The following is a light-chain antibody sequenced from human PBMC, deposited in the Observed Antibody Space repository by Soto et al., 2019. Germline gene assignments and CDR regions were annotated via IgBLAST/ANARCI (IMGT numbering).Light chain of an antibody. CDR1: QSVSSY. CDR3: EQRSGWPWT. Sequence: EIVLTQSPATLSLSPGERATLSCRASQSVSSYLAWYQQKPGQAPRLLIYEASNRATDIPARFSGSGSVTDFTLTISSLEPEYFALYYCEQRSGWPWTFGQGTKVEIK. CDR2: EAS. V-gene: IGKV3-11*01. J-gene: IGKJ1*01.